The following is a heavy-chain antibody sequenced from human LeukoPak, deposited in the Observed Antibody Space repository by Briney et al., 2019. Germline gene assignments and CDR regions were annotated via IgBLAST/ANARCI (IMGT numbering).Heavy chain of an antibody. CDR1: GFTFSSYS. CDR3: VRDRTTVTTGWFDP. V-gene: IGHV3-21*01. CDR2: ISSSSSYR. J-gene: IGHJ5*02. Sequence: GGSVRLSCAASGFTFSSYSMNWVRQAPGKGLEWVSSISSSSSYRDYADSVKGRFTISRDNAKNSLYLQMNSLRAEDTAVYYCVRDRTTVTTGWFDPWGQGTLVTVSS. D-gene: IGHD4-17*01.